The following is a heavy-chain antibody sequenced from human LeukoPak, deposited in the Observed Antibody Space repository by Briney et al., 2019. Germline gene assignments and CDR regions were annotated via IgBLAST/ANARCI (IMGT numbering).Heavy chain of an antibody. V-gene: IGHV1-69*04. Sequence: ASVTVSCKASGDTFTSNAVSWVRQAPGQGLEWMGRIIPILRTAEYAQKFQDRLTITADRSTSTAYMELTSLRSEDTAVYYCARGKGFVGHFDFWGRGTLVTVSS. CDR3: ARGKGFVGHFDF. CDR2: IIPILRTA. J-gene: IGHJ4*02. CDR1: GDTFTSNA. D-gene: IGHD3-3*01.